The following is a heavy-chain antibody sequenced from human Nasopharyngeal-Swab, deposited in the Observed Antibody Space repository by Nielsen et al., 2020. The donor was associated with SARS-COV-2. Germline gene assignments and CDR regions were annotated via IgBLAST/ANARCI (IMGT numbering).Heavy chain of an antibody. J-gene: IGHJ5*02. Sequence: SMSLYSAVSGWSFDVHALLWDRQAPGKGLEWVSGISWNSGRIGYADSVKGRFTISRDNAKNSLFLQMNSLRAEDTALYYCAREVGGCMFDPWGQGGLVTVSS. D-gene: IGHD6-19*01. CDR1: GWSFDVHA. V-gene: IGHV3-9*01. CDR2: ISWNSGRI. CDR3: AREVGGCMFDP.